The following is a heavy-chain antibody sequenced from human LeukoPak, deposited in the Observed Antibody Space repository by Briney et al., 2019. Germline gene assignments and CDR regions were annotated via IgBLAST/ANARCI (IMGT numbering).Heavy chain of an antibody. D-gene: IGHD6-13*01. CDR1: GFTFSSYW. V-gene: IGHV3-7*01. CDR2: IKQDGSEK. J-gene: IGHJ3*02. Sequence: GGSLRPSCAASGFTFSSYWMSWVRQAPGKGLEWVANIKQDGSEKYYVDSVKGRFTISRDNAKNSLYLQMNSLRAEDTAVYYCARDLIAAAGIWPIGVFDIWGQGTMVTVSS. CDR3: ARDLIAAAGIWPIGVFDI.